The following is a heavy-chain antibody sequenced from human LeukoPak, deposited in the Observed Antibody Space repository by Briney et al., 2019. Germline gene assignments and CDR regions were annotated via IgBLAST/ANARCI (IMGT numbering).Heavy chain of an antibody. J-gene: IGHJ3*02. CDR2: ISYDGSNK. CDR1: GFTFSSYA. D-gene: IGHD3-10*01. Sequence: GGSLRLSCAASGFTFSSYAMHWVRQAPGKGLEWVAVISYDGSNKYYADSVKGRFTISRDNSKNTLYLQMNNLRVEDTAVYYCARDFVVNYGWAAFDIWGQGTMVTVSS. CDR3: ARDFVVNYGWAAFDI. V-gene: IGHV3-30*14.